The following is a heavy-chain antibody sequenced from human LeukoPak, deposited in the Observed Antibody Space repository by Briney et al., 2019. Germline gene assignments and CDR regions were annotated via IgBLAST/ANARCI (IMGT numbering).Heavy chain of an antibody. CDR3: AKDASGSSRRWFDP. Sequence: GGSLRLSCAASGFTFSNYGMTWVRQAPGKGLEWVSVISGGGVTTDYADSVKGRFTISRDNSKNTLYLQMNSLRAEDTAVYYCAKDASGSSRRWFDPWGQGTLVTVSS. D-gene: IGHD1-26*01. CDR2: ISGGGVTT. V-gene: IGHV3-23*01. J-gene: IGHJ5*02. CDR1: GFTFSNYG.